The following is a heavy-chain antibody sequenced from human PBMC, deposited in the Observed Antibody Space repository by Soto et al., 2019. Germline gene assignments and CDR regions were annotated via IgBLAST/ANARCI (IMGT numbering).Heavy chain of an antibody. V-gene: IGHV3-13*01. Sequence: PGGSLRLSCAASGFTFSSYDMHWVRQATGKGLEWVSAIGTAGDTYYPGSVKGRFTISRENAKNSLYLQMNSLRAGDTAVYYCARGGGTLGAFDIWGQGTMVTVSS. CDR1: GFTFSSYD. CDR2: IGTAGDT. D-gene: IGHD7-27*01. J-gene: IGHJ3*02. CDR3: ARGGGTLGAFDI.